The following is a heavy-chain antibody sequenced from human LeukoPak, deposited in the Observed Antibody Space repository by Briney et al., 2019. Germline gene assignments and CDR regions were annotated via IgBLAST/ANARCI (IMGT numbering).Heavy chain of an antibody. CDR3: ARLVGGVTRRWSYYYYYMDV. Sequence: SETLSLSCTVSGGSITSYYWGWIRQPPGKGLEWIGYIYNGRSAKYNPSLKSRVTISIDTSKNQFSLKLSSVTAADTAVYYCARLVGGVTRRWSYYYYYMDVWGKGTTVTVSS. CDR1: GGSITSYY. D-gene: IGHD2-15*01. CDR2: IYNGRSA. V-gene: IGHV4-4*09. J-gene: IGHJ6*03.